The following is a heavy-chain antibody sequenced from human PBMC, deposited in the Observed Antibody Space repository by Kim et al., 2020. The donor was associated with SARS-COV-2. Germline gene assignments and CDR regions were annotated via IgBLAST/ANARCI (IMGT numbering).Heavy chain of an antibody. CDR2: MSYDGSKN. D-gene: IGHD3-3*02. J-gene: IGHJ6*02. CDR3: ARDQQIGGLSILYFYVMDV. Sequence: GGSLRLSCTVSGFTLSSYTMHWVRQAPGKGLEWVAVMSYDGSKNYYAASVKGRFTVSRDNSKKMLFLQMSSLGPEDTAVYYSARDQQIGGLSILYFYVMDVGGQGTTVTVS. CDR1: GFTLSSYT. V-gene: IGHV3-30-3*01.